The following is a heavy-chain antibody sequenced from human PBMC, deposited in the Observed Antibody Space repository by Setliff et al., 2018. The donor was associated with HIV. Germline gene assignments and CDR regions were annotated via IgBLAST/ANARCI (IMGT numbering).Heavy chain of an antibody. D-gene: IGHD3-16*01. CDR1: GYSVSSGYY. V-gene: IGHV4-38-2*02. CDR3: ARHQKVSFMSDH. CDR2: MYDRETT. J-gene: IGHJ4*02. Sequence: SETLSLTCIVSGYSVSSGYYLGWIRQPPGKGLQWIGAMYDRETTYYNPSLKSRVTMSVDASRNRFSLKLSSVTAADTAIYYCARHQKVSFMSDHWGQGMLVTVSS.